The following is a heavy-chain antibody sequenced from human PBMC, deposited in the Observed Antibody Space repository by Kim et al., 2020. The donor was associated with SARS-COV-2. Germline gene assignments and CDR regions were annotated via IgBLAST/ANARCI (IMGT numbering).Heavy chain of an antibody. D-gene: IGHD4-17*01. Sequence: KYYVDSVKGRFTISRDNAKNSLYLQMNSLRAEDTAVYYCARAPTVTMVDYWGQGTLVTVSS. V-gene: IGHV3-7*04. CDR2: K. J-gene: IGHJ4*02. CDR3: ARAPTVTMVDY.